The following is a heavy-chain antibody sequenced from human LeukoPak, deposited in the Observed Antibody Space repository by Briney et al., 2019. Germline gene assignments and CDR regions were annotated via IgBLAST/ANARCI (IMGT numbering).Heavy chain of an antibody. D-gene: IGHD3-22*01. CDR2: INPNSGDT. CDR3: ARDERYDSSGYPFDY. J-gene: IGHJ4*02. CDR1: GYTFTSYY. V-gene: IGHV1-2*02. Sequence: GASVKVSCKASGYTFTSYYMHWVRQAPGQGLEWMGWINPNSGDTNYAQKFQGRVTMTRDTSISTAYMELSRLRSDDTAVYYCARDERYDSSGYPFDYWGQGTLVTVSS.